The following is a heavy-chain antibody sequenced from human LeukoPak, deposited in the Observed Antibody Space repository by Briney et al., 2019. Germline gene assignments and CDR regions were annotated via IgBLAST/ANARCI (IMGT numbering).Heavy chain of an antibody. CDR3: TRPRGSSGSYGY. CDR1: GGTFRNYA. V-gene: IGHV1-69*06. CDR2: ITPIFDTA. J-gene: IGHJ1*01. Sequence: PWASVKVSCKASGGTFRNYAISWVRQAPGQGLEWMGRITPIFDTANYAQKFQGRVKITADTSTTTAYMELSSLRSEDTAVYYSTRPRGSSGSYGYWGQGTLVTVSS. D-gene: IGHD3-22*01.